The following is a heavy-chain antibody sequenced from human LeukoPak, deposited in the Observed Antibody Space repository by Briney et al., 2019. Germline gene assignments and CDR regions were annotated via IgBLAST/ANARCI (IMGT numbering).Heavy chain of an antibody. V-gene: IGHV1-2*06. Sequence: ASVKVSCKASGYTFTGYYMHWVRQAPGQGLEWMGRINPNSGGTNYAQKFQGRVTMTRDTSISTAYMELSRLRSDDTAVYYCARSRLNSSGWVDAFDIWGQGTMVTVSS. J-gene: IGHJ3*02. CDR2: INPNSGGT. CDR1: GYTFTGYY. D-gene: IGHD6-19*01. CDR3: ARSRLNSSGWVDAFDI.